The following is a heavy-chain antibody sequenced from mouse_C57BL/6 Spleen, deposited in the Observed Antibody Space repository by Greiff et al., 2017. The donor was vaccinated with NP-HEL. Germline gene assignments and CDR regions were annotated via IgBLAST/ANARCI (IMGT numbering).Heavy chain of an antibody. D-gene: IGHD2-1*01. J-gene: IGHJ2*01. CDR1: GYSFTSYY. CDR3: ARSRYGNYSYYFDD. V-gene: IGHV1-66*01. CDR2: IYPGSGNT. Sequence: QVQLQQSGPELVKPGASVKISCKASGYSFTSYYIHWVKQRPGQGLEWIGWIYPGSGNTKYNEKFKGKATLAADTSSSTAYMQLSSLTSEDSAVYYCARSRYGNYSYYFDDWGQGTTLTVSS.